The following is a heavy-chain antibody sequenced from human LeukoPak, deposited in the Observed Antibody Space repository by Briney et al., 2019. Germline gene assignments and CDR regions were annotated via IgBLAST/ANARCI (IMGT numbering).Heavy chain of an antibody. D-gene: IGHD2/OR15-2a*01. CDR3: AREGGTTNGY. J-gene: IGHJ4*02. CDR2: ISSSSTI. V-gene: IGHV3-48*02. CDR1: GFTFSSYS. Sequence: GGSLRLSCAASGFTFSSYSMNWVRQAPGKGLEWVSYISSSSTIYYADSVKGRFTISRDNAKNSLYLQMNSLRDEDTAVYYCAREGGTTNGYWGQGTQVTVSS.